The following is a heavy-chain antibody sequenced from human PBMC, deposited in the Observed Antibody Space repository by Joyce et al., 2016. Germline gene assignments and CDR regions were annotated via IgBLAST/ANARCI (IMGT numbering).Heavy chain of an antibody. Sequence: QVQLQESGPGLVKPSETLSLTCTLSGDSIGTYYWNWLRQPPGKGLEWIGYIFYTGSTNYSPSLKSRVTMSVDMSKNQFSLNLNSVTAADTAVYYCARVGSSWSFGYWGQGTLVTVSS. J-gene: IGHJ4*02. CDR3: ARVGSSWSFGY. D-gene: IGHD6-13*01. CDR1: GDSIGTYY. V-gene: IGHV4-59*01. CDR2: IFYTGST.